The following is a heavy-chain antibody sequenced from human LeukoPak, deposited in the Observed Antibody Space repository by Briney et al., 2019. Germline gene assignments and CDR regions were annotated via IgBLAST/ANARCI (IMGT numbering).Heavy chain of an antibody. V-gene: IGHV1-46*01. Sequence: EASVTVSFTASGYTFTSNYIHWVRQAPGQGLEWMGMIYPRDGSTSYAQKFQGRVTVTRDTSTSTVHMELSGLRSEDTAVYYCAREQEGFDYWGQGTLVTVSS. CDR3: AREQEGFDY. CDR2: IYPRDGST. CDR1: GYTFTSNY. J-gene: IGHJ4*02.